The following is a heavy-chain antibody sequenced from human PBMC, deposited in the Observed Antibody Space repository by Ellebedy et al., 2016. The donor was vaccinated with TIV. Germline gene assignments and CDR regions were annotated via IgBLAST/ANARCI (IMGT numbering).Heavy chain of an antibody. Sequence: GGSLRLSCVASGFTFDDHGMSWVRQAPGKGLEWVSGINWDGGSARYADSVKGRFTISRDNAKNSLYLQMNSLRAEDTALYYCARSDLTGYSPGPFDSWGQGTLVTVSS. V-gene: IGHV3-20*04. CDR3: ARSDLTGYSPGPFDS. J-gene: IGHJ4*02. CDR2: INWDGGSA. CDR1: GFTFDDHG. D-gene: IGHD3-9*01.